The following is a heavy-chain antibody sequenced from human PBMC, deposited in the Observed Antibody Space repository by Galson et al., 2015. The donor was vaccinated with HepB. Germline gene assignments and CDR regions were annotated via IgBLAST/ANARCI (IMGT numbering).Heavy chain of an antibody. CDR2: ISAYNGNT. Sequence: SVKVSCKASGYTFTSYGISWVRQAPGQGLEWMGWISAYNGNTNYAQKLQGRVTMTTDTSTSTAYMELRSLRSDDTAVYYCARDPELAVAGTKGDWGQGTLVTVSS. CDR1: GYTFTSYG. V-gene: IGHV1-18*04. CDR3: ARDPELAVAGTKGD. J-gene: IGHJ4*02. D-gene: IGHD6-19*01.